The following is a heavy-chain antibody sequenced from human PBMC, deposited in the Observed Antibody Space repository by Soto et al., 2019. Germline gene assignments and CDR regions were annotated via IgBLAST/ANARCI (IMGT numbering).Heavy chain of an antibody. CDR1: GFTFRSYG. CDR2: IWYDGSNK. Sequence: GGSLRLSCAASGFTFRSYGMHWVRQAPGKGLEWVAVIWYDGSNKYYADSVKGRFTISRDNSRNTLYLQMDSLSAEDTAVYYCARDRGTYSDRSRFGYFEYWGQGTLVTVSS. CDR3: ARDRGTYSDRSRFGYFEY. D-gene: IGHD1-26*01. V-gene: IGHV3-33*01. J-gene: IGHJ4*02.